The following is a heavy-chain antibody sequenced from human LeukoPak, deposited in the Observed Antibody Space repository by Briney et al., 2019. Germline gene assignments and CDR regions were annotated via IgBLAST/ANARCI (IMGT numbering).Heavy chain of an antibody. D-gene: IGHD6-13*01. CDR2: IIPIFGTA. Sequence: GASVKVSCKASGGTFSSYAISWVRQAPGQGLEWMGGIIPIFGTANYAQKFQGRVTITTDESTSTAYMELSSLRSEDTAVYYCASYLAAAGPKRGYFDYWGQGTLVTVSS. V-gene: IGHV1-69*05. J-gene: IGHJ4*02. CDR3: ASYLAAAGPKRGYFDY. CDR1: GGTFSSYA.